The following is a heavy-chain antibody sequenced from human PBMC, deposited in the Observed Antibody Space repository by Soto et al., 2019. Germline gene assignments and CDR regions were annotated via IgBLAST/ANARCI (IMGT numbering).Heavy chain of an antibody. V-gene: IGHV1-8*01. CDR2: MNPNSGNT. D-gene: IGHD2-15*01. CDR3: ARVVSGGHSDY. Sequence: QVQLVQSGAEVKKPGASVKVSCKTSGYTFANNDINWVRQAPGQGLEWMGWMNPNSGNTGYAHQFHGRVTMTSKTSINTADMELSSLRSDETAVYFWARVVSGGHSDYWGQGTLVTVSS. J-gene: IGHJ4*02. CDR1: GYTFANND.